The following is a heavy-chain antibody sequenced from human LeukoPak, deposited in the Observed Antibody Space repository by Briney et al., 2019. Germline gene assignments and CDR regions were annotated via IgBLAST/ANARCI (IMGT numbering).Heavy chain of an antibody. D-gene: IGHD6-13*01. CDR3: ARHGHPGIAAAGWFDP. V-gene: IGHV4-4*02. J-gene: IGHJ5*02. CDR2: ISLAGRT. CDR1: GGSITTTNY. Sequence: SGTLSLTCGVSGGSITTTNYWSWVRQPPGGGLEWIGEISLAGRTLYNPSLKSRVTISVDTSKNQFSLKLSSVTAADTAVYYCARHGHPGIAAAGWFDPWGQGTLVTVSS.